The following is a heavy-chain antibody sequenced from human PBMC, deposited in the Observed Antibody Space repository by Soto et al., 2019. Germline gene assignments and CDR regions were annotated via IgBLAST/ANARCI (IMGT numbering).Heavy chain of an antibody. CDR2: IYSGGST. Sequence: EVQLVESGGGLVQPGGSLRLSCAASGFTVSSSYMSWVRQAPGKGLEWVSVIYSGGSTYYADSVKGRFTISRDNSKNKLFLQMNSLRAEDTAVYYCARGKYSSVWFDPWGQGTLVTVSS. V-gene: IGHV3-66*01. CDR1: GFTVSSSY. CDR3: ARGKYSSVWFDP. J-gene: IGHJ5*02. D-gene: IGHD6-19*01.